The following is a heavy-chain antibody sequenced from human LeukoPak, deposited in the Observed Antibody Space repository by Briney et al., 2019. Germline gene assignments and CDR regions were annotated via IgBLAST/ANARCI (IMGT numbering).Heavy chain of an antibody. CDR2: LYYTGSS. V-gene: IGHV4-31*03. J-gene: IGHJ5*02. CDR1: GASITSGGYY. Sequence: PSQTLSLTCTVSGASITSGGYYWSWIRQHPQRGLEWIGYLYYTGSSFYNPSLKSRVTISVDTSENQFSLNLNSVTAADPAVYYCATKPGYCSGGSCYSQNGNWFDPWGQGTLVTVPS. D-gene: IGHD2-15*01. CDR3: ATKPGYCSGGSCYSQNGNWFDP.